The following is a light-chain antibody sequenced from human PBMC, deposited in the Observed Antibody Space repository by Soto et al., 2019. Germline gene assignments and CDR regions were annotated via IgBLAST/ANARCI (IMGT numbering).Light chain of an antibody. CDR1: QGISTY. V-gene: IGKV1-27*01. J-gene: IGKJ1*01. CDR2: AAS. Sequence: IQMTQSPSSLSASVGDRVTITCRASQGISTYVAWYQDELRKVTKLMIYAASTLQSGVPSHVTGSGSGTDFTRTIESLQPKDVITDYCQKYNSAPRTFGQGTKVDNK. CDR3: QKYNSAPRT.